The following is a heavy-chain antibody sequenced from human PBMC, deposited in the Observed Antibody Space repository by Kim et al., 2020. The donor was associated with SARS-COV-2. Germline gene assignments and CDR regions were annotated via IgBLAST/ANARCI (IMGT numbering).Heavy chain of an antibody. D-gene: IGHD3-22*01. Sequence: SETLSLTCTVSSGSISDSFNYWGWIRQPPGKGLEWIGSVYHSGSTYDSPSLKSRVTIAVDTSKNQFSLNLSSVTAADTAVYYWARLPHESSCYVDYWGQGILVTVSS. CDR2: VYHSGST. CDR1: SGSISDSFNY. CDR3: ARLPHESSCYVDY. V-gene: IGHV4-39*01. J-gene: IGHJ4*02.